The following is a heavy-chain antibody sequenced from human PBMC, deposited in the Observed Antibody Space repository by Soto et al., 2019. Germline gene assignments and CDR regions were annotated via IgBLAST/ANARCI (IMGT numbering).Heavy chain of an antibody. CDR3: ARAMTYYDFCSGSLGVY. D-gene: IGHD3-3*01. CDR1: GGTFSSYA. CDR2: IIPIFGTA. V-gene: IGHV1-69*06. Sequence: ASVKVSCKASGGTFSSYAISWVRQAPGQGLEWMGGIIPIFGTANYAQKFQGRVTITADKSTSTAYMELSSLRSEDTAVYYCARAMTYYDFCSGSLGVYWGQGTLVIVSS. J-gene: IGHJ4*02.